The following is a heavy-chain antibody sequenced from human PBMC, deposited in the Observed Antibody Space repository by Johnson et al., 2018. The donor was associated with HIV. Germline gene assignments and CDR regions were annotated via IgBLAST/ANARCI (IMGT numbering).Heavy chain of an antibody. D-gene: IGHD2-21*02. J-gene: IGHJ3*02. Sequence: QVQLVESGGGVVQPGRSLRLSCAASGFTFSSYAMHWVRQAPGKGLDWVAVISYDGSNKYYADSVKGRFTISRDNSKNTLYLTMNSLRADDTAVYYCTTPAGVVTAIRSTYDAFDIWGQGTMVTVSS. CDR2: ISYDGSNK. CDR3: TTPAGVVTAIRSTYDAFDI. CDR1: GFTFSSYA. V-gene: IGHV3-30-3*01.